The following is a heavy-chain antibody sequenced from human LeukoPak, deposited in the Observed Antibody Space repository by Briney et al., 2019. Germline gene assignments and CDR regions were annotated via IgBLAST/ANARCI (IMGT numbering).Heavy chain of an antibody. J-gene: IGHJ4*02. CDR1: GFTFDDYA. V-gene: IGHV3-9*01. D-gene: IGHD3-10*01. Sequence: PGRSLRLSCAASGFTFDDYAMHWVRQVPGKGLEWVSGISWNSGSIGYADSVKGRFTISRDNSKNTLYVQMNSLRAEDTAVYYCAKRNTMVRGGPSFDYWGQGILVTVSS. CDR3: AKRNTMVRGGPSFDY. CDR2: ISWNSGSI.